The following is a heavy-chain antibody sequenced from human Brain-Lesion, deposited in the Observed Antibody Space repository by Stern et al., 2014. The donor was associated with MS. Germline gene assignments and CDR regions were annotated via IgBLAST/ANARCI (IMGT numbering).Heavy chain of an antibody. CDR2: INPNTGCP. Sequence: QMQLVQSGAEVKKPGASVKVSCTTSGYIFTGYYIHWVRQAPGQGLEWMAWINPNTGCPKYAQKFQGRVTMSRDTSISTAYVELSSLTSDDTAVYYCARDQRGITIFGVVTDYYYLGMDVWGQGTTVTVSS. J-gene: IGHJ6*02. V-gene: IGHV1-2*02. CDR3: ARDQRGITIFGVVTDYYYLGMDV. CDR1: GYIFTGYY. D-gene: IGHD3-3*01.